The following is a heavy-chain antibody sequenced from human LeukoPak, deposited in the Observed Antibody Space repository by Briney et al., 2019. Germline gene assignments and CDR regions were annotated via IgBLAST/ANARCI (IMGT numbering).Heavy chain of an antibody. Sequence: ASVKVSCKTSGYTFTNYDINWVRQATGQGLERMGWMNPSSGNSGKAQKFQGRLTMTRDTSMTTAYMELTSLRSDDTAVYYCARGRDYYYGIDVWGQGTTVTVYS. CDR3: ARGRDYYYGIDV. J-gene: IGHJ6*02. CDR2: MNPSSGNS. CDR1: GYTFTNYD. V-gene: IGHV1-8*01.